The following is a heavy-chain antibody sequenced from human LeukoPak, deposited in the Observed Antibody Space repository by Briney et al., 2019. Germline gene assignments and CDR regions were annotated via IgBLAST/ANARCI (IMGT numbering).Heavy chain of an antibody. D-gene: IGHD6-19*01. CDR3: ARTGYSSGIRSDYFDY. CDR2: IYYSGST. Sequence: ASETLSLTCTVSGGSISSYYWSWIRQPPGKRLEWIGYIYYSGSTNYNPSLKSRVTISVDTSKNQFSLKLSSVTAADTAVYYCARTGYSSGIRSDYFDYWGQGTLVTVSS. V-gene: IGHV4-59*08. J-gene: IGHJ4*02. CDR1: GGSISSYY.